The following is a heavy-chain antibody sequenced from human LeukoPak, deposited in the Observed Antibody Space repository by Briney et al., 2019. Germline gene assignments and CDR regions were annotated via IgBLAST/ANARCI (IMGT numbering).Heavy chain of an antibody. Sequence: ASVKVSCKASGGTFSSYAISWVRQAPGQGLEWMGGIIPIFGTANYAQKFQGRVTITADKSTSTAYMELSSLRSEDTAVYYCARALGDMGKYYFDYWGQGTLVTVSS. CDR1: GGTFSSYA. CDR3: ARALGDMGKYYFDY. J-gene: IGHJ4*02. CDR2: IIPIFGTA. D-gene: IGHD4-17*01. V-gene: IGHV1-69*06.